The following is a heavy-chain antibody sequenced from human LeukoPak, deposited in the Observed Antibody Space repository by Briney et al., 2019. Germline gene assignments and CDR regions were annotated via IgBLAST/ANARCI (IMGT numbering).Heavy chain of an antibody. V-gene: IGHV4-59*11. CDR3: VRFSYDSSGHNWYFDL. CDR1: VRSIYSHY. Sequence: SEPLSLTCTLSVRSIYSHYWIWPRQPPGKGVEYVAYIYYSGSTNYNPSLKSRVTMSVDASRNQYSLTLSSVTAADTAVYYCVRFSYDSSGHNWYFDLWGRGTVVTVSS. CDR2: IYYSGST. D-gene: IGHD3-22*01. J-gene: IGHJ2*01.